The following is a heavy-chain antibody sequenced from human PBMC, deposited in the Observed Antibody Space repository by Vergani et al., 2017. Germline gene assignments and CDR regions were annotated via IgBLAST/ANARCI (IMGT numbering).Heavy chain of an antibody. J-gene: IGHJ4*02. V-gene: IGHV3-30*02. CDR1: GFTLSNYD. D-gene: IGHD3-16*01. CDR3: AKHFRGWGIDY. Sequence: QVQLVESGGGVVQRGGSLRLSCATSGFTLSNYDMQWIRQGPGKGLEFVAFIQFDGSNQYYADSVKGRFTLSRDFSKNTLYRQMNSLRTDDTATYYCAKHFRGWGIDYWGQGTQVIVS. CDR2: IQFDGSNQ.